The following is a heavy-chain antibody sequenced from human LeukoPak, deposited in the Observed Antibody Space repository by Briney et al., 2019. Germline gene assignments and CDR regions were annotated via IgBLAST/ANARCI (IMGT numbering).Heavy chain of an antibody. Sequence: SVKVSCKASGGTFSSYAISWVRQAPGQGLEWMGRIIPIFGTANYAQKFQGRVTITTDESTSTAYMELSSLRSEDTAVYYYARDSPAYDFTDYWGQGTLVTVSS. D-gene: IGHD3-3*01. CDR1: GGTFSSYA. V-gene: IGHV1-69*05. CDR3: ARDSPAYDFTDY. J-gene: IGHJ4*02. CDR2: IIPIFGTA.